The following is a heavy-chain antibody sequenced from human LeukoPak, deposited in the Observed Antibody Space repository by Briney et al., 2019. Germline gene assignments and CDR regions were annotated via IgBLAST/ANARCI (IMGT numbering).Heavy chain of an antibody. Sequence: ASVKVSCKASGYTFTGYYMHWVRQAPGQGLEWMGWINPNSGGTNYAQKFQGRVTMTRDTSISTAYMELSRLRSDDAAVYYCASTLSSSWLFDYWGQGTLVTVSS. J-gene: IGHJ4*02. CDR2: INPNSGGT. CDR3: ASTLSSSWLFDY. CDR1: GYTFTGYY. D-gene: IGHD6-13*01. V-gene: IGHV1-2*02.